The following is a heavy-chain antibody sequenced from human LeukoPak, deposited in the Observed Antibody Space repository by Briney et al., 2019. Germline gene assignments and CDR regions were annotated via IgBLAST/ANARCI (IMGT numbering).Heavy chain of an antibody. Sequence: PSETLSLTCAVYGGSFSGYYWSWIRQPPGKGLEWIGYIYTSGSTNYNPSLKSRVTISVDTSKNQFSLKLSSVTAADTAVYYCAGHARGFHWFDPWGQGTLVTVSS. D-gene: IGHD2-2*01. J-gene: IGHJ5*02. CDR2: IYTSGST. CDR1: GGSFSGYY. CDR3: AGHARGFHWFDP. V-gene: IGHV4-4*09.